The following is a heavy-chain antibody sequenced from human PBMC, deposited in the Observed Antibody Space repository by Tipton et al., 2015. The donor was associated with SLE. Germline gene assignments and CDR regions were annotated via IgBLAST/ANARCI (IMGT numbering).Heavy chain of an antibody. J-gene: IGHJ4*02. CDR2: IYYSGST. D-gene: IGHD2-2*01. V-gene: IGHV4-61*05. CDR1: GGSISSSSYY. Sequence: TLSLTCTVSGGSISSSSYYWGWIRQPPGKGLEWIGYIYYSGSTNYNPSLKSRVTISVDTSKNQFSLKLSSVTAADTAVYYCAGGEEYQLLSFWGQGTLVTVSS. CDR3: AGGEEYQLLSF.